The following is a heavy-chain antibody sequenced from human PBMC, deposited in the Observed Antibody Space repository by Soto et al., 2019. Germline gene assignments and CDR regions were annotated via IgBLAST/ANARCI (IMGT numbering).Heavy chain of an antibody. CDR2: IYYSGST. CDR3: ASPAGGCSGGSCYFAFDI. Sequence: SETLSLTCTVSGGSISSYYWSWIRQPPGKGLEWIGYIYYSGSTNYNPSLKSRVTISVDTSKNQFSLKLSSVTAADTAVYYCASPAGGCSGGSCYFAFDIWGQGTMVTVSS. V-gene: IGHV4-59*01. J-gene: IGHJ3*02. D-gene: IGHD2-15*01. CDR1: GGSISSYY.